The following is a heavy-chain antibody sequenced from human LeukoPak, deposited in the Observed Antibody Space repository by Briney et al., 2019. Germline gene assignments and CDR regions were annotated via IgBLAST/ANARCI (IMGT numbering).Heavy chain of an antibody. J-gene: IGHJ4*02. V-gene: IGHV4-38-2*01. CDR1: GYSISSGYY. Sequence: PSETLSLTCAVSGYSISSGYYWGWIRQPPGKGLEWIGEINHSGSTNYNPSLKSRVTISVDTSKNQFSLKLSSVTAADTAVYYCARGGIFGVVFRFDYWGQGTLVTVSS. CDR2: INHSGST. CDR3: ARGGIFGVVFRFDY. D-gene: IGHD3-3*01.